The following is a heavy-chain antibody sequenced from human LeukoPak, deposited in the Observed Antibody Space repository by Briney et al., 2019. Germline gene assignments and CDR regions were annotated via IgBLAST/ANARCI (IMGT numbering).Heavy chain of an antibody. CDR3: ARGQWPDF. Sequence: GGSLRLSCAAYGFTFSTYTMNWVRQAPGKGLEWVSSISSSSSYIAYSDSVKGRFTISRDNAKNSLYLQVNSLRAEDTAVFYCARGQWPDFWGQGTLLIVSS. J-gene: IGHJ4*02. D-gene: IGHD6-19*01. CDR2: ISSSSSYI. V-gene: IGHV3-21*01. CDR1: GFTFSTYT.